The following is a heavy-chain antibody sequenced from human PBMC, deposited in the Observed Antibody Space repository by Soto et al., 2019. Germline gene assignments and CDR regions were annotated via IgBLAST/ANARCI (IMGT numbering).Heavy chain of an antibody. CDR1: GGSISSYY. J-gene: IGHJ4*02. CDR2: IYYSGST. Sequence: SETLSLTCTVSGGSISSYYWSWIRQPPGKGLEWIGYIYYSGSTNYNPSLKSRVTISVDTSKNQFSLKLSSVTAADTAVYYCARTPPLSYRSSQFDYWGKGTLVTVSS. V-gene: IGHV4-59*08. D-gene: IGHD6-6*01. CDR3: ARTPPLSYRSSQFDY.